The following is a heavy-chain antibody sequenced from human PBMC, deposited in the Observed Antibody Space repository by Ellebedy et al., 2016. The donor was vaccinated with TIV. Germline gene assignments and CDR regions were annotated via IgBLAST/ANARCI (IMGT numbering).Heavy chain of an antibody. Sequence: GSLRLXXTVSGGSISSYYWSWIRQPPGKGLEWIGYIYCSGSTNYNPSLKSRVTISVDTSKNQFSLKLSSVTAADTAVYYCARGSGIAAAGPLSNDYWGQGTLVTVSS. D-gene: IGHD6-13*01. CDR3: ARGSGIAAAGPLSNDY. V-gene: IGHV4-59*01. CDR1: GGSISSYY. CDR2: IYCSGST. J-gene: IGHJ4*02.